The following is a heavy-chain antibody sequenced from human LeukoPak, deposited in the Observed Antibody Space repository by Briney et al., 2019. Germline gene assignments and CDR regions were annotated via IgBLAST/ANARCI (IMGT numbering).Heavy chain of an antibody. D-gene: IGHD3-22*01. J-gene: IGHJ3*02. Sequence: GGSLRLSCAASGFSFSIYEMNWVRQAPGKGLEWISYISSSGTTIYYADSVKGRFTISRDNAKNSLYLQMNSLRAEDTAVYYCARDYDSSGYTGAFDIWGQGTMVTVSS. V-gene: IGHV3-48*03. CDR1: GFSFSIYE. CDR3: ARDYDSSGYTGAFDI. CDR2: ISSSGTTI.